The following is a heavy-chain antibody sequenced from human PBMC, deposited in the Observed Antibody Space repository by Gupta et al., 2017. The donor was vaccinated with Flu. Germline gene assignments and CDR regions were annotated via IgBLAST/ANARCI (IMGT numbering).Heavy chain of an antibody. CDR3: ARGGDGYNTPRGDAFDI. V-gene: IGHV1-69*01. CDR1: GGTSSSYA. D-gene: IGHD5-12*01. CDR2: IIPIFGTA. Sequence: QVQLVQSGAEVKKPGSSVKVSCKASGGTSSSYAISWVRQAPGQGLEWMGGIIPIFGTANYAQKFQGRVTITADESTSTAYMELSSLRSEDTAVYYCARGGDGYNTPRGDAFDIWGQGTMVTVSS. J-gene: IGHJ3*02.